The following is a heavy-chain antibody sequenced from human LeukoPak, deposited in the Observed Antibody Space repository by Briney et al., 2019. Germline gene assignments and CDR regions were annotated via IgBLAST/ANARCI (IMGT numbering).Heavy chain of an antibody. D-gene: IGHD1-26*01. CDR3: ARDRSGRYFRY. CDR2: ISAYNGNT. V-gene: IGHV1-18*01. Sequence: GASVKVSCKASGYTFTSYGISWVRQAPGQGLEWMGWISAYNGNTNYAQRLQGRVTMTTDTSTRTAYMELRSLRSDDSAVYYCARDRSGRYFRYWGQRTLVTVSS. CDR1: GYTFTSYG. J-gene: IGHJ1*01.